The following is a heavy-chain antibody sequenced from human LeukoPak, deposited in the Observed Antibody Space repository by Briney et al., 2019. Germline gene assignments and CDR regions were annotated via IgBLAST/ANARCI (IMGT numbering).Heavy chain of an antibody. CDR3: ARAPYGSGREPFPYDY. J-gene: IGHJ4*02. Sequence: PSQTLSLTCAVSGGSISSGGYSWSWIRQPPGKGLVWFGYIYHSGSTYYNPSLKSRVTISVDRSKNQFSLKLSSVTAADTAVYYCARAPYGSGREPFPYDYWGQGTLVTVSS. CDR1: GGSISSGGYS. V-gene: IGHV4-30-2*01. CDR2: IYHSGST. D-gene: IGHD3-10*01.